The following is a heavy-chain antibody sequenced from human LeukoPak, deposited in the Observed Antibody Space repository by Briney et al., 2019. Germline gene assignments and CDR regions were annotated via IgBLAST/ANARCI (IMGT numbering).Heavy chain of an antibody. Sequence: GGSLRLSCAASGFTFSSYEMNWVRQAPGKGLEWVSYISSSGSTIYYADSVKGRFTISRDNAKNSLYLQMNSLRAEDTAVYYCAREYEDTGFDYWAREPWSPSPQ. D-gene: IGHD2-15*01. J-gene: IGHJ4*02. CDR1: GFTFSSYE. CDR2: ISSSGSTI. V-gene: IGHV3-48*03. CDR3: AREYEDTGFDY.